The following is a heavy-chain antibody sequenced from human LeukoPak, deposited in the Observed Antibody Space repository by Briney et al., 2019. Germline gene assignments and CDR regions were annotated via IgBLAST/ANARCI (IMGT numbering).Heavy chain of an antibody. CDR3: ARHSYDSSDFHYMDV. D-gene: IGHD3-22*01. J-gene: IGHJ6*03. CDR2: IYPGDSDT. CDR1: GYSFTTYW. Sequence: GESLKISCKGSGYSFTTYWIGWVRQMPGKGLEWMGIIYPGDSDTRYSPSFQGQVTISADKSISTAYLQWSSLKASDTAIYYCARHSYDSSDFHYMDVWGKGTTVTISS. V-gene: IGHV5-51*01.